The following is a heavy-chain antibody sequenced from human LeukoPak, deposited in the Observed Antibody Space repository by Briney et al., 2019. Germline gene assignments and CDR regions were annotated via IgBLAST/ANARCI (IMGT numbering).Heavy chain of an antibody. CDR3: ARAPITSPFYFDY. D-gene: IGHD2-2*01. CDR1: GFAFDEHG. CDR2: INWSGGST. Sequence: GGSLRLSCTASGFAFDEHGMSWVRQVPGKGLEWVSGINWSGGSTGYADPLRGRFTISRDNAKNSLYLQMDSLRVEDTALYYCARAPITSPFYFDYWGQGTLVTVSS. V-gene: IGHV3-20*04. J-gene: IGHJ4*02.